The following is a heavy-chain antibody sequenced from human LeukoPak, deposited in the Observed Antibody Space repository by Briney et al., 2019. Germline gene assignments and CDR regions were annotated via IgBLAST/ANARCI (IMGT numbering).Heavy chain of an antibody. D-gene: IGHD4-23*01. CDR1: GFSVRDFW. CDR2: IKEDRTAD. CDR3: VRGGWELDY. J-gene: IGHJ4*02. Sequence: SGESLRLSCAASGFSVRDFWMAWVRQAPGKGLEWVAHIKEDRTADYYVDSVKGRFTISKDDGKNSLHLQMNSLRVEDTAVYYCVRGGWELDYWGQGTLVTVSS. V-gene: IGHV3-7*01.